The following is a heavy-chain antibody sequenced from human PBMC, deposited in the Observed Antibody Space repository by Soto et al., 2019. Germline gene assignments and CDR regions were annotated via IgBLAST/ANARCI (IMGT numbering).Heavy chain of an antibody. V-gene: IGHV4-31*03. CDR2: IYYSGST. D-gene: IGHD3-10*01. Sequence: QVQLQESGPGLVKPSQTLSLTCTVSGGSISSGGYYWSWIRQHPGKGLEWFGYIYYSGSTYYNPSLKSRVTISVDTSKNRCSLKLSSVTAADTAVYYCARVGVMVRGVTNVDPWGQGTLVTVSS. J-gene: IGHJ5*02. CDR1: GGSISSGGYY. CDR3: ARVGVMVRGVTNVDP.